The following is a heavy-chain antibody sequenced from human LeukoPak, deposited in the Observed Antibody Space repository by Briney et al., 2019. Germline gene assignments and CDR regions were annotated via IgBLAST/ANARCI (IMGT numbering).Heavy chain of an antibody. CDR3: AREKYSRNNWFDP. D-gene: IGHD6-13*01. CDR2: IYYSGST. V-gene: IGHV4-30-4*01. Sequence: NPSQTLSLTCTVSGGSISSGGYYWSWIRQPPGKGLEWIGYIYYSGSTFYNPSLKNRLTISVDTSKNQFSLKLNSVTAADTAVYYCAREKYSRNNWFDPWGQGTLVTVSS. J-gene: IGHJ5*02. CDR1: GGSISSGGYY.